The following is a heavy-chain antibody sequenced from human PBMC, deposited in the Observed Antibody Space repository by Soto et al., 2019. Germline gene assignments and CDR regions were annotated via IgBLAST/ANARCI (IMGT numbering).Heavy chain of an antibody. CDR2: IYSGGST. V-gene: IGHV3-53*01. CDR3: GSDFWSGEGPV. CDR1: GFTVSSNY. D-gene: IGHD3-3*01. J-gene: IGHJ4*02. Sequence: GGSLRLSCAASGFTVSSNYMSWVRQAPGKGLEWVSVIYSGGSTYYADSVKGRFTISRDNSRNTLYLQMNSLRAEDTAVYYCGSDFWSGEGPVWGQGTLVTVSS.